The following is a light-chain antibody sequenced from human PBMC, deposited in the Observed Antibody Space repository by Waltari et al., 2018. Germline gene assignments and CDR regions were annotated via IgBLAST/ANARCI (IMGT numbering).Light chain of an antibody. J-gene: IGKJ2*01. V-gene: IGKV1-33*01. CDR3: QQSYT. Sequence: DIQMTQSPSSLSASVGDRVTITCQASQDISNYLNWYQQKPGKAPKLLIYDASNLETGVPSRFSGSGSGTDFTFTISSPQPEDIATYYCQQSYTFGQGTKLEIK. CDR1: QDISNY. CDR2: DAS.